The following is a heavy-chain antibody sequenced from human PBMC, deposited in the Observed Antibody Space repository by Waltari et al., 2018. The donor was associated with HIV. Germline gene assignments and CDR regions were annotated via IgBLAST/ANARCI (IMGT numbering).Heavy chain of an antibody. D-gene: IGHD2-15*01. Sequence: QVQLQESGPGLVKPSETLSLTCAVSGGSITTYNWWTWVRQPPGKGLEWMWEMYHSGSTNYNSSLKSRVTISIDKSKNQFSLNLRSVTAADTAVYYCARVVSGDSGSSWFDPWGQGTLVTVSS. V-gene: IGHV4-4*02. J-gene: IGHJ5*02. CDR3: ARVVSGDSGSSWFDP. CDR1: GGSITTYNW. CDR2: MYHSGST.